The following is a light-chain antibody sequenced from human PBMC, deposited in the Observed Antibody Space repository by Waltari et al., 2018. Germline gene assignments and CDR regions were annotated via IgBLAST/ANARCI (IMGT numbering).Light chain of an antibody. CDR3: SSYTSSSTLWVV. CDR2: EVS. Sequence: QSALTQPASVSGSPGQSITISCTGTSSDVGGYNYVSWYQPHPGKAPKLMIYEVSNRPSGVSNRFSGSKSGNTASLTISGLQAEDEADYYCSSYTSSSTLWVVFGGGTKLTVL. CDR1: SSDVGGYNY. V-gene: IGLV2-14*01. J-gene: IGLJ2*01.